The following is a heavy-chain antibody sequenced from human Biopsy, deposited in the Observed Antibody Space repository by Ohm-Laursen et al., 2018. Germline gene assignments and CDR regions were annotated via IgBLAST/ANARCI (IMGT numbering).Heavy chain of an antibody. CDR3: AGATSGTSLYDP. D-gene: IGHD6-13*01. J-gene: IGHJ5*02. V-gene: IGHV4-34*09. Sequence: SQTLSLTCEVYGKTFSDYYWSWIRQPPGKGLEWIGYISHSGSTSYNPSLRSLVTISTDTSTNQFSLKVRSVTAADTAMYYCAGATSGTSLYDPWGQGILVSVSS. CDR2: ISHSGST. CDR1: GKTFSDYY.